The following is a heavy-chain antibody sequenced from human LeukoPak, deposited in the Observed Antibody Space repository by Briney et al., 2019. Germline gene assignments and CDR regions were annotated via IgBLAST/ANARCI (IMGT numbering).Heavy chain of an antibody. CDR2: IYYSGST. Sequence: SETLSLTCTVSGGSISSSSYYWGWIRQPPGKGLEWIGSIYYSGSTYYNPSLKSRVTISADTSKNQFSLKLSSVTAADTAVYYCAKDLARYQDDYWGQGTLVTVSS. CDR1: GGSISSSSYY. D-gene: IGHD3-16*02. CDR3: AKDLARYQDDY. V-gene: IGHV4-39*02. J-gene: IGHJ4*02.